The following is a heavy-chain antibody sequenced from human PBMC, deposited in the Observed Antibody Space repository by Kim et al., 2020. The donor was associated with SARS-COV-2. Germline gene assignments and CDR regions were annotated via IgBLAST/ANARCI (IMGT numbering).Heavy chain of an antibody. Sequence: SETLSLTCAVYGGSFSGYYWSWIRQPPGKGLEWIGEINHSGSTNYNPSLKSRVTISVDTSKNQFSLKLSSVTAADTAVYYCARGEKLWPARLFDYWGQGTLVTVSS. CDR3: ARGEKLWPARLFDY. J-gene: IGHJ4*02. D-gene: IGHD5-18*01. V-gene: IGHV4-34*01. CDR2: INHSGST. CDR1: GGSFSGYY.